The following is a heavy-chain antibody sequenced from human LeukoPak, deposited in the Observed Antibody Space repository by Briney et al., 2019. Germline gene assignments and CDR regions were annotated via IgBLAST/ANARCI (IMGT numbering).Heavy chain of an antibody. CDR2: ISGSGGST. V-gene: IGHV3-23*01. CDR3: AKDPAARGYSYGSSGFFNY. D-gene: IGHD5-18*01. CDR1: GFTFSSYA. J-gene: IGHJ4*02. Sequence: GGSLRLSCAASGFTFSSYAMSWVRQAPGKGLEWVSAISGSGGSTYYADSVKGRFTISRDKSKNTLYLQMNSLRAEDTAVYYCAKDPAARGYSYGSSGFFNYWGQGTLVTVSS.